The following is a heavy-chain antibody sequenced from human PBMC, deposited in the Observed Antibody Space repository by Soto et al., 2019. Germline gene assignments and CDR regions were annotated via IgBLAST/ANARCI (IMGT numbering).Heavy chain of an antibody. V-gene: IGHV3-30-3*01. Sequence: GGSLRLSCAASGFTFSSYAMHWVRQAPGKGLEWVAVISYDGSNKYYADSVKGRFTISRDNSKNTLYLQMNSLRAEDTAVYYCARDMCSSTSCYGYYYYGMDVWGQGTTVTVPS. CDR2: ISYDGSNK. CDR3: ARDMCSSTSCYGYYYYGMDV. CDR1: GFTFSSYA. D-gene: IGHD2-2*01. J-gene: IGHJ6*02.